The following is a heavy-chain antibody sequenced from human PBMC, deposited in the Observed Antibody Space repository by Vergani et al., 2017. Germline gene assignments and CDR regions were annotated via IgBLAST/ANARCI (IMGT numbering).Heavy chain of an antibody. CDR3: AKGAPPRVVGGSYTRCVFDY. Sequence: EVQLLESGGGLVQPGGSLRLSCAASGFTFSSYAMSWVRQAPGKGLEWVSAISGSGGSTYYADSVKGRFTISRDNSKNTLYLQMNSLRAEDTAVYYCAKGAPPRVVGGSYTRCVFDYWGQGTLVTVSS. J-gene: IGHJ4*02. CDR1: GFTFSSYA. V-gene: IGHV3-23*01. D-gene: IGHD1-26*01. CDR2: ISGSGGST.